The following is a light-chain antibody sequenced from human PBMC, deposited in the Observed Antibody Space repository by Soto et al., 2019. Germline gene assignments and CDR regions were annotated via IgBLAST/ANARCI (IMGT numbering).Light chain of an antibody. CDR1: QSVSRY. V-gene: IGKV3-11*01. J-gene: IGKJ1*01. CDR2: DAS. CDR3: QRRSNWPPTWT. Sequence: EIVLTQSPATLSLSPGERATLSCRASQSVSRYLDWYQHKPGQAPRLLIYDASKRATGIPARFSGSGSGTDFTITISSLAPEDFAVYYCQRRSNWPPTWTFGHGTRVDIK.